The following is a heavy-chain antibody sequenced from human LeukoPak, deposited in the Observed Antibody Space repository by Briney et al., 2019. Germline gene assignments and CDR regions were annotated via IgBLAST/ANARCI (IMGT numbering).Heavy chain of an antibody. V-gene: IGHV4-34*01. CDR3: ARGLKSRQQLVLYYYYGMDV. Sequence: SETLSLTCSVSGGSISSHYWSWIRQPPGKGLEWIGEINHSGSTNYNPSLKSRVTISVDTSKNQFSLKLSSVTAADTAVYYCARGLKSRQQLVLYYYYGMDVWGQGTTVTVSS. D-gene: IGHD6-13*01. CDR2: INHSGST. J-gene: IGHJ6*02. CDR1: GGSISSHY.